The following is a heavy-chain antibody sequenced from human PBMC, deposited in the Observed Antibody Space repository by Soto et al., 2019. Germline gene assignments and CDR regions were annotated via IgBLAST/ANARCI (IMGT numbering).Heavy chain of an antibody. CDR3: AGINCTNGVCYRGWFDP. CDR2: IYHSGST. V-gene: IGHV4-4*02. J-gene: IGHJ5*02. D-gene: IGHD2-8*01. CDR1: SGSISSSNW. Sequence: SETLSLTCAVSSGSISSSNWWRWVRQPPGKGLEWIGEIYHSGSTNYNPSLKSRVTISVDKSKNQFSLKLSSVTAADTAVYYCAGINCTNGVCYRGWFDPWGQGTLVTVSS.